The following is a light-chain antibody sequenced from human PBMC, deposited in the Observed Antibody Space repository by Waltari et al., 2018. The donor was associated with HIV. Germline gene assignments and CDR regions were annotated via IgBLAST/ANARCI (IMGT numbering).Light chain of an antibody. CDR1: QSVNRW. CDR3: QQYEDYPLT. V-gene: IGKV1-5*01. Sequence: DIQMTQSPTTLSASVGDRVTMSCRASQSVNRWLAWYQHKPGTAPKLLIYEASSLEVRVPSRFSGSGADTDFTLTIDNLQTADFATYYCQQYEDYPLTFGGGTKVDIK. J-gene: IGKJ4*01. CDR2: EAS.